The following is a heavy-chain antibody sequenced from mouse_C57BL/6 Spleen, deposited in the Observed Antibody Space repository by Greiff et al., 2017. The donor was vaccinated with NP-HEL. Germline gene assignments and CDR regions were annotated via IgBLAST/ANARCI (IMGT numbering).Heavy chain of an antibody. D-gene: IGHD1-1*01. J-gene: IGHJ2*01. V-gene: IGHV1-66*01. CDR2: IYPGSGNT. Sequence: QVQLQQSGPELVKPGASVKISCKASGYSFTSYYIHWVKQRPGQGLAWIGWIYPGSGNTKYNEKFKGKATLTADTSSSTAYMQLSSLTSEDSAVYYCARGDYGPDYWGQGTTLTVSS. CDR1: GYSFTSYY. CDR3: ARGDYGPDY.